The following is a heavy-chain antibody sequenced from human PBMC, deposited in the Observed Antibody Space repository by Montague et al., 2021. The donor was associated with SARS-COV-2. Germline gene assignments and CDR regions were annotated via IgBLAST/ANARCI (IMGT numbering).Heavy chain of an antibody. CDR1: GIIFTNSW. D-gene: IGHD3-22*01. Sequence: SLRLSCAASGIIFTNSWMSWVRQAPGKGLEWVANIKLDGTDKYYVDSVKGRFTISRDNAKKSLYLQMSSLTAEDTAVYYCATDSFSGYFDWGQGTLVTVSS. V-gene: IGHV3-7*01. J-gene: IGHJ4*02. CDR2: IKLDGTDK. CDR3: ATDSFSGYFD.